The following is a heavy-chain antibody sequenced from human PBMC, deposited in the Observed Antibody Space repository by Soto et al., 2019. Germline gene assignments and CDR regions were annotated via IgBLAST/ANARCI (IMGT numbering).Heavy chain of an antibody. CDR2: ISNSGST. J-gene: IGHJ4*02. CDR1: GGSVSSGVYY. Sequence: PSETLSLTCSVSGGSVSSGVYYWSWIRQPPGKGLELIGYISNSGSTNYNPSLTSRVAISLDRSRNQFSLKLTSVTAADTAVYYCARLRITNFGVVTDHYFDYWGRGTLVTVCS. V-gene: IGHV4-61*08. D-gene: IGHD3-3*01. CDR3: ARLRITNFGVVTDHYFDY.